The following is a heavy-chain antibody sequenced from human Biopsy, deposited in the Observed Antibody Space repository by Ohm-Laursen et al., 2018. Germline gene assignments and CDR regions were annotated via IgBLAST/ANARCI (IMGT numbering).Heavy chain of an antibody. J-gene: IGHJ6*02. CDR1: GGSISSDY. D-gene: IGHD2/OR15-2a*01. CDR3: ARATNSTGWPYYYFYGMDV. Sequence: LSLTCTVSGGSISSDYWSWIRQTPGKGLEWIGYIYYSGSTNYNPSLKSRVTISVDTSKNRFSLRLNSVTAADTAVYYCARATNSTGWPYYYFYGMDVWGQGTTVTVSS. CDR2: IYYSGST. V-gene: IGHV4-59*01.